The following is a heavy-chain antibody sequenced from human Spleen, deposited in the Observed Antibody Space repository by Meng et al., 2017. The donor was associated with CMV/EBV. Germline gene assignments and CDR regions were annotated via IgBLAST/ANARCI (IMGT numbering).Heavy chain of an antibody. J-gene: IGHJ5*02. V-gene: IGHV4-34*01. D-gene: IGHD2-2*01. CDR2: INHSGST. CDR3: ARFIVVVPAAKGRWFNP. CDR1: GGSFSGYY. Sequence: QVPLQQWAVGLLKPSATLSLTCAVDGGSFSGYYWSWIRQPPGKELEWIGEINHSGSTNYNPSLKSRVTISVDTSKNQFSLKLSSVTAADTAVYYCARFIVVVPAAKGRWFNPWGQGTLVTVSS.